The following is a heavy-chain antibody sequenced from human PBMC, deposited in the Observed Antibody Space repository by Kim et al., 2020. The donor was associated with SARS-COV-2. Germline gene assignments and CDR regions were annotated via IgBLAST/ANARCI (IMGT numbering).Heavy chain of an antibody. J-gene: IGHJ4*02. V-gene: IGHV1-18*01. CDR2: ISAYNGNT. D-gene: IGHD3-9*01. Sequence: ASVKVSCKASGYTFTSYGISWVRQAPGQGLEWMGWISAYNGNTNYAQKLQGRVTMTTDTSTNTAYMELRSLRSDDTAVYYCARDGGGLRYFDWLLSTPDYWGQGTLVTVSS. CDR1: GYTFTSYG. CDR3: ARDGGGLRYFDWLLSTPDY.